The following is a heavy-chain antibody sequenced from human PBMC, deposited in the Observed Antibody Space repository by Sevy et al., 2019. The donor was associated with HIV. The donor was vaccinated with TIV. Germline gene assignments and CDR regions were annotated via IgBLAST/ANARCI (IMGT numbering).Heavy chain of an antibody. CDR2: INPNSGGT. V-gene: IGHV1-2*06. Sequence: ASVKVSCKTSGYTFTDYYMHWVRQAPGQGLEWMGRINPNSGGTNYPQKFEGRVTMIRDTSISTAYMELNRLTSDDTAVYYCARRYDFWSGYYGFDYWGQGTLVTVSS. J-gene: IGHJ4*02. D-gene: IGHD3-3*01. CDR1: GYTFTDYY. CDR3: ARRYDFWSGYYGFDY.